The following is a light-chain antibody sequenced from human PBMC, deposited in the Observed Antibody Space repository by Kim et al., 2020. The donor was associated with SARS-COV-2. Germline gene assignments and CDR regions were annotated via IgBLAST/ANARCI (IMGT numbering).Light chain of an antibody. J-gene: IGLJ2*01. Sequence: QSVLTQPPSASGTPGQRVTITCSGSDSNIGSNAVNWYQQFPGSAPKLVIYSNDRRPSGVPDRFSGSKSGTSASLAISGLLSEDEADYYCAAWDDTLHCLFGGGTQLTVL. CDR2: SND. CDR1: DSNIGSNA. V-gene: IGLV1-44*01. CDR3: AAWDDTLHCL.